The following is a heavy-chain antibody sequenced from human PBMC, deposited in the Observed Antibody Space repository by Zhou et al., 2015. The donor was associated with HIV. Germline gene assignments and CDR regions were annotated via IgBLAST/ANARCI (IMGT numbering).Heavy chain of an antibody. Sequence: QVQLVQSGTEVKKPGSSVKISCKTSGGTFSGSEISWVRQVPGQGLEWMGGITPIFAIVNYAQKFRGRVTITADEYTSIAYMELTSLKSEDAAVYYCARNTGNYNYAFDMWGQGTMVIVSS. CDR1: GGTFSGSE. CDR3: ARNTGNYNYAFDM. CDR2: ITPIFAIV. V-gene: IGHV1-69*01. J-gene: IGHJ3*02. D-gene: IGHD5-24*01.